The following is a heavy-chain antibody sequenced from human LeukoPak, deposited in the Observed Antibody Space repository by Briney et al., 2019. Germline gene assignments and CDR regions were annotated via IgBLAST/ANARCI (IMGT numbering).Heavy chain of an antibody. V-gene: IGHV3-9*01. D-gene: IGHD6-25*01. CDR3: AKGDRAADGYFDS. J-gene: IGHJ4*02. CDR1: GFTFDDCG. Sequence: PGGSLRLSCAASGFTFDDCGMHWVRQAPGKGLEWVSGISGNSGSIHFADSVKGRFTLSRDNAKNSLYLQMRSLRVEDTAFYYCAKGDRAADGYFDSWGQGTLVTVSS. CDR2: ISGNSGSI.